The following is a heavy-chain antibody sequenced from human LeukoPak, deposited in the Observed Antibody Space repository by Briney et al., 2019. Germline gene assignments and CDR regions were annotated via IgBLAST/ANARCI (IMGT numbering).Heavy chain of an antibody. V-gene: IGHV3-23*01. D-gene: IGHD2-21*01. Sequence: GGSLRLSCGVSGFTFSSHAMSWVRQAPGKGLEWVSGISGSGGGTYYADSVKGRFTISRDNSKNTLYLQMNSLRAEDTAVYYCAKGILWPDRHWFDPWGQGTLVTVSS. J-gene: IGHJ5*02. CDR1: GFTFSSHA. CDR2: ISGSGGGT. CDR3: AKGILWPDRHWFDP.